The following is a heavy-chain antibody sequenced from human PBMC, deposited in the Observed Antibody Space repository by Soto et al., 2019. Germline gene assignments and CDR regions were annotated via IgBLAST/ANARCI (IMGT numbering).Heavy chain of an antibody. Sequence: QVQLVESGGGVVQPGRSLRLCCAASGFTFSSYGMHWVRQAPGKGLEWVAVIWYDGSNKYYADSVKGRFTISRDNSKNTLYLQMNSLRAEDTAVYYCARDYYGSGSYFGLDPSGQGTLVTVSS. J-gene: IGHJ5*02. CDR3: ARDYYGSGSYFGLDP. V-gene: IGHV3-33*01. CDR1: GFTFSSYG. CDR2: IWYDGSNK. D-gene: IGHD3-10*01.